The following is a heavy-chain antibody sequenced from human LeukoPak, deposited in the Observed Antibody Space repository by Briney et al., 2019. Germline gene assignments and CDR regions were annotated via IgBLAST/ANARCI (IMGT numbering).Heavy chain of an antibody. V-gene: IGHV1-2*02. CDR3: ARDSKMATIRTHAFDI. CDR2: INPNSGGT. D-gene: IGHD5-24*01. Sequence: ASVKVSRKASGYTFTGYYMHWVRQAPGQGLEWMGWINPNSGGTNYAQKFQGRVTMTRDTSISTAYMELSRLRSDDTAVYYCARDSKMATIRTHAFDIWGQGTMVTVSS. J-gene: IGHJ3*02. CDR1: GYTFTGYY.